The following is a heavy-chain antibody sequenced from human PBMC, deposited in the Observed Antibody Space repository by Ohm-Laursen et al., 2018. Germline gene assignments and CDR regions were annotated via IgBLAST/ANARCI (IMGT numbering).Heavy chain of an antibody. CDR1: GASISSHY. D-gene: IGHD6-6*01. Sequence: SDTLSLTCTVSGASISSHYWNWIRQPPGKGLEWIGYIYYSGSTDYNPSLKSRVTISIDTSKNQFSLKLSSVTAADTAVYYCARQISIAARTYYYYGMDVWGQGTTVTVSS. CDR2: IYYSGST. CDR3: ARQISIAARTYYYYGMDV. J-gene: IGHJ6*02. V-gene: IGHV4-59*08.